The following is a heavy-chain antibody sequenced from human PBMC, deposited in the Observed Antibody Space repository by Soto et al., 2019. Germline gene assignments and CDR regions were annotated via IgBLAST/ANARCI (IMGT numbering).Heavy chain of an antibody. J-gene: IGHJ4*02. D-gene: IGHD3-10*01. CDR2: IYSGGYT. Sequence: EVQLVESGGGLIQPGGSLRLSCAVSGFTVSNNYMSWVRQAPGKGLEGVSVIYSGGYTAYGDSVKGRFTISRDNSKNTLYRPTDGPGADIPAVFYWATGPGGGGYWGQGTLVTVSS. CDR1: GFTVSNNY. CDR3: ATGPGGGGY. V-gene: IGHV3-53*01.